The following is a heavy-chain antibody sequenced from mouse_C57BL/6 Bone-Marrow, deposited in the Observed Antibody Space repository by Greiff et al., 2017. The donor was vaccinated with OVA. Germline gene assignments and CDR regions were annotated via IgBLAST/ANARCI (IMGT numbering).Heavy chain of an antibody. CDR2: INPNYGTT. CDR1: GYSFTDYN. Sequence: VQLQQSGPELVKPGASVKISCKASGYSFTDYNMNWVKQSNGKSLEWIGVINPNYGTTSYNQKFKGKATLTVDQSSSTAYMQLNSLTSENSAVYYCASGGLYDYDVGFAYWGQGTLVTVSA. CDR3: ASGGLYDYDVGFAY. J-gene: IGHJ3*01. V-gene: IGHV1-39*01. D-gene: IGHD2-4*01.